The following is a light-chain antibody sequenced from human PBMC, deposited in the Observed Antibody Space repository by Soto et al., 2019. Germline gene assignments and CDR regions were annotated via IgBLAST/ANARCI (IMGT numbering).Light chain of an antibody. J-gene: IGKJ3*01. CDR1: QSVSSSY. V-gene: IGKV3-20*01. Sequence: EIVLTQSPGTLSLSPGERATLSCRASQSVSSSYLDWSQQKPGQAPRRLIYGASSRATGIPDRFSGSGSGTDFTLTISRLEPEDFAVYYCQQYGSSPVTFSPGTKVDIK. CDR3: QQYGSSPVT. CDR2: GAS.